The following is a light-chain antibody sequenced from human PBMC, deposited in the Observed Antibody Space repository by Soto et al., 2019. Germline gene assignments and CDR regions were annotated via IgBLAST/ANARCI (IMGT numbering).Light chain of an antibody. CDR1: SSNIGAGYD. V-gene: IGLV1-40*01. J-gene: IGLJ1*01. CDR3: QSYDSSLSAYYV. CDR2: GNS. Sequence: QSGLTQPRSVYEAPGQSVTIYCHESSSNIGAGYDVHWYQQLPGTAPKLLIYGNSNRPSGVPDRFSGSKSGTSASLAITGLQAEDEADYYCQSYDSSLSAYYVFGTGTKVTVL.